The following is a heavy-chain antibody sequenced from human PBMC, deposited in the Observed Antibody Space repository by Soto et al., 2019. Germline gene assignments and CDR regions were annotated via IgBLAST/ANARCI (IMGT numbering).Heavy chain of an antibody. V-gene: IGHV4-4*07. J-gene: IGHJ5*02. D-gene: IGHD1-1*01. Sequence: SETRSLTCAVSGASISGFYWGWFRKSAGKGLEWIGRIYATGTTDYNPSLKSRVMMSVDTSKKQFSLKLRSVTAADTAVYYCVRDGTKTLRDWFDPWGQGISVTVSS. CDR2: IYATGTT. CDR3: VRDGTKTLRDWFDP. CDR1: GASISGFY.